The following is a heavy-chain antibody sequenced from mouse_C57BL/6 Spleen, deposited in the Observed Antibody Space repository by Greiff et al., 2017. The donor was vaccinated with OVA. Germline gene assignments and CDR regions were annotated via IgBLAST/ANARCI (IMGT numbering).Heavy chain of an antibody. V-gene: IGHV1-69*01. D-gene: IGHD2-3*01. J-gene: IGHJ4*01. CDR2: IDPSDSYT. CDR3: ARYDGYSYYYAMDY. Sequence: QVQLQQPGAELVMPGASVKLSCKASGYTFTSYWMHWVKQRPGQGLEWIGEIDPSDSYTNYNQKFKGKSTLTVDKSSSTAYMQLSSLTSEDSAVYYCARYDGYSYYYAMDYWGQGTSVTVSS. CDR1: GYTFTSYW.